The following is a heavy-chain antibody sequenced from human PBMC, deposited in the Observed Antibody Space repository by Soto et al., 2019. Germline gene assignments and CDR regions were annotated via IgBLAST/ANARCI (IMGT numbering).Heavy chain of an antibody. CDR3: ASGWFGEFVYQFDY. V-gene: IGHV1-18*01. CDR2: ISAYNGNT. D-gene: IGHD3-10*01. CDR1: GYTFTSYG. J-gene: IGHJ4*02. Sequence: QVQLVQSGAEVKKPGASVKVSCKPSGYTFTSYGITWVRQAPGQGLEWMGWISAYNGNTNYAQKFQGRVTMTTDTSTSTAYMALRSLGSDDTAVYYCASGWFGEFVYQFDYWGQGTLVTFSS.